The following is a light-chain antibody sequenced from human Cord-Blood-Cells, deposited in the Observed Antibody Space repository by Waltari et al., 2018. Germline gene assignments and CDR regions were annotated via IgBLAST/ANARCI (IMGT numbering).Light chain of an antibody. J-gene: IGLJ3*02. Sequence: QSALPQPASLSGSPGQPITISCPGTSSDVGSYNLVSWYQQHPGKAPKLMIYEGSKRPSGVSNRFSGSKSGNTASLTISGLQAEDEADYYCCSYAGSSTWVFGGGTKLTVL. CDR1: SSDVGSYNL. V-gene: IGLV2-23*01. CDR2: EGS. CDR3: CSYAGSSTWV.